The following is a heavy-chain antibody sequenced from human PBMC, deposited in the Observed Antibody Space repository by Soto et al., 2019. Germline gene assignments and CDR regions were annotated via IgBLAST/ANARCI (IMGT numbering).Heavy chain of an antibody. Sequence: QMQLVQSGAEVKKPGSSVKVSCKASGGTLSSFINYPINWVRQAPGQGLEWMGGIVPNVGTVNYAQKFQGRVTITADKSTGTAYMEVSSLRSEDTALYYCASRYTSGFLRYFDNWGQGTLVTVSS. CDR1: GGTLSSFINYP. CDR2: IVPNVGTV. J-gene: IGHJ4*02. CDR3: ASRYTSGFLRYFDN. D-gene: IGHD3-3*01. V-gene: IGHV1-69*06.